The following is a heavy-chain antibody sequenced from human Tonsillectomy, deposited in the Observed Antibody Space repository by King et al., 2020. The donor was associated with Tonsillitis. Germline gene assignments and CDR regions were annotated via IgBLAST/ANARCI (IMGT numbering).Heavy chain of an antibody. J-gene: IGHJ4*02. V-gene: IGHV3-30*04. D-gene: IGHD6-19*01. CDR3: AIDQDHGWGGGFDF. CDR2: ISYDGGHK. Sequence: VQLVESGGGVVQPGRSLRLSCAASGFTFSNYAIHWVRQAPGKGLEWVAVISYDGGHKYYADSVKGRFTISRDNSKNTLSLQMNSLRPEDTAVYYCAIDQDHGWGGGFDFWGRGTLVTVSS. CDR1: GFTFSNYA.